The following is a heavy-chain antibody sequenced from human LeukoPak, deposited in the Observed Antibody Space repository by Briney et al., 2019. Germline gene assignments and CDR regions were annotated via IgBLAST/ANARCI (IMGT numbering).Heavy chain of an antibody. CDR1: GFTVSSNY. CDR2: IYSGGST. CDR3: ARDGDGYNPPYFDY. V-gene: IGHV3-66*02. J-gene: IGHJ4*02. Sequence: GGSLRLSCAASGFTVSSNYMSWVRQAPGKGLEWVSVIYSGGSTYYADSVKGRSTISRDNSKNTLYLQMNSLRAEDTAVYYCARDGDGYNPPYFDYWGQGTLVTVSS. D-gene: IGHD5-24*01.